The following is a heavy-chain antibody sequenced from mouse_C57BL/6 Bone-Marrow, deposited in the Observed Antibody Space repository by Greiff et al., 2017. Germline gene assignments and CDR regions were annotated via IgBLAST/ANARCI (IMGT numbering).Heavy chain of an antibody. CDR3: TSLMVVEEDY. CDR1: GYTFTDYE. D-gene: IGHD1-1*01. Sequence: QVQLQQSGAELVRPGASVTLSCKASGYTFTDYEMHWVKQTPVPGLEWLGAIDPETGGTAYNQKFKGKAILTADKSSSTAYMELRSLTSEDSADYYCTSLMVVEEDYWGQGTTLTVSS. CDR2: IDPETGGT. V-gene: IGHV1-15*01. J-gene: IGHJ2*01.